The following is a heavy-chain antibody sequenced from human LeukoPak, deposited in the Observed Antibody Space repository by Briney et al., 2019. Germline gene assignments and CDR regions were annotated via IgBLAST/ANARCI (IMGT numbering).Heavy chain of an antibody. CDR2: INYSETT. CDR1: GASISSSSYG. CDR3: ARRAHWTYSNWSDP. Sequence: SETLSLTCTVSGASISSSSYGWGWIRPPPGKGLEWIGNINYSETTYYNPSRKSPLTMSIVPPRSQFSRKLRSVTAADTAVYYCARRAHWTYSNWSDPSSQGTL. J-gene: IGHJ5*01. D-gene: IGHD1-7*01. V-gene: IGHV4-39*01.